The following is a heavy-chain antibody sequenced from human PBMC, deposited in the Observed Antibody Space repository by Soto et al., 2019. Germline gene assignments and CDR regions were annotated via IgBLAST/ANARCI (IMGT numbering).Heavy chain of an antibody. V-gene: IGHV1-18*01. CDR3: AREGFFFVSGGYSPPRYYGMDV. CDR2: ISAYNDYT. CDR1: GYTFISYG. D-gene: IGHD3-10*01. Sequence: ASVKVSCKASGYTFISYGISWVRQAPGQGLEWMGWISAYNDYTNYAQKLQGRVTMTTDTSTRIAYLELRSLRSDDTAVYYCAREGFFFVSGGYSPPRYYGMDVWGQGTTVTVSS. J-gene: IGHJ6*02.